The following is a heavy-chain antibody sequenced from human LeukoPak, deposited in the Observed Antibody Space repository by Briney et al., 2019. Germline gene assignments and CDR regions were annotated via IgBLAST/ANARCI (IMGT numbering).Heavy chain of an antibody. V-gene: IGHV4-34*01. Sequence: PSETLSLTCAVYGESFSGYYWTWIRQPPGKGLEWIGEINHGGSTKCTPSLTGRVTISVDASKNQFSLKLTSVTAADTAVYYCARGHNWNLDYWGQGTLVTISS. CDR1: GESFSGYY. D-gene: IGHD1-20*01. J-gene: IGHJ4*02. CDR3: ARGHNWNLDY. CDR2: INHGGST.